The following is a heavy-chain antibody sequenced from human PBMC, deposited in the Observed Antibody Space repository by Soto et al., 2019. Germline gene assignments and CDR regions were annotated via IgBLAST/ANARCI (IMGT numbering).Heavy chain of an antibody. CDR3: AREGISTTVVTRTLDY. V-gene: IGHV1-69*13. Sequence: ASVKVSCKASGGTFSSYAISWVRQAPGQGLEWMGGIIPIFGTANYAQKFQGRVTITADESTSTAYMELSSLRSEDTAVYYCAREGISTTVVTRTLDYWGQGSLVTVSS. J-gene: IGHJ4*02. D-gene: IGHD4-17*01. CDR2: IIPIFGTA. CDR1: GGTFSSYA.